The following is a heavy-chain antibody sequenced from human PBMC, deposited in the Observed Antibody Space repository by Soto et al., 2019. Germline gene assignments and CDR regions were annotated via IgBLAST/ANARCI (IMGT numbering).Heavy chain of an antibody. CDR3: ANDLLPNTVTTCGS. CDR2: ISSDGNNK. D-gene: IGHD4-17*01. Sequence: QVQLVESGGGAVQPGRSLRLSCAASGFTFDSHGMHWVRQAPGKGLEWVAVISSDGNNKYYADSVKGRFTISRDNFNNILYLQLSSLRAEDKAVYYCANDLLPNTVTTCGSWGQGTLVTVSS. CDR1: GFTFDSHG. V-gene: IGHV3-30*18. J-gene: IGHJ5*02.